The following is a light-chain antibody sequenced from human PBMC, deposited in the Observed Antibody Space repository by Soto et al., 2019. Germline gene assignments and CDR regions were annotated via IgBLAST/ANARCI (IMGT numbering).Light chain of an antibody. J-gene: IGLJ1*01. CDR2: EVS. CDR3: SSYTSSSTYV. CDR1: NSDVGYDY. V-gene: IGLV2-14*01. Sequence: QSVLTQPATVSGSPGQSITISCTGTNSDVGYDYVSWYQQHPGKAPKLIIYEVSDRPSGVSNRFSGSKSGNTASLTISGLQAEDDADDYCSSYTSSSTYVFGTGTKVTVL.